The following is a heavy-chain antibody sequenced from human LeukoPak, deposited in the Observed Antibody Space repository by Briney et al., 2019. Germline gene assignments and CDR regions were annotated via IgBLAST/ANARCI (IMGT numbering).Heavy chain of an antibody. CDR2: INHSGST. D-gene: IGHD6-13*01. V-gene: IGHV4-34*01. CDR3: ARAGMYSSSWYANVGVDFDY. CDR1: GGSFSGYY. Sequence: SETLSLTCAVYGGSFSGYYWSWIRQPPGKGLEWIGEINHSGSTNYNPSLKSRVTISVDASKNQFSLKLSSVTAADTAVYYCARAGMYSSSWYANVGVDFDYWGQGTLVTVSS. J-gene: IGHJ4*02.